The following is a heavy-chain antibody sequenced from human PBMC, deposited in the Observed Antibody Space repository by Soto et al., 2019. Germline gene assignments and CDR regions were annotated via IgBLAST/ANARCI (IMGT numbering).Heavy chain of an antibody. D-gene: IGHD1-26*01. CDR1: GFAFSSYW. CDR2: INSDGSST. V-gene: IGHV3-74*01. CDR3: ASGPYSGNYFPFDY. J-gene: IGHJ4*02. Sequence: GGSLRLSCAASGFAFSSYWMYWVRQAPGKGLVWVSRINSDGSSTSYADSVKGRFTISRDNSKNTLYLQMNSLRAEDTAVYYCASGPYSGNYFPFDYWGQGTQVTVSS.